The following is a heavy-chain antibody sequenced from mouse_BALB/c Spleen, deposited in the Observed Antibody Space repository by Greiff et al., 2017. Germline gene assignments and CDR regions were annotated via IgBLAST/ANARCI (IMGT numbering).Heavy chain of an antibody. Sequence: VQLVESGPGLVAPSQSLSITCTVSGFSLTSYGVHWVRQPPGKGLEWLGVIWAGGSTNYNSALMSRLSISKDNSKSQVFLKMNSLQTDDTAMYYCARGPLYDGYYVYAMDYWGQGTSVTVSS. J-gene: IGHJ4*01. CDR3: ARGPLYDGYYVYAMDY. V-gene: IGHV2-9*02. D-gene: IGHD2-3*01. CDR2: IWAGGST. CDR1: GFSLTSYG.